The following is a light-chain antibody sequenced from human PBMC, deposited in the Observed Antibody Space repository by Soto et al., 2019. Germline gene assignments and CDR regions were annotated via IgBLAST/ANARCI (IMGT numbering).Light chain of an antibody. CDR3: QQYKSYPYT. CDR2: KAS. Sequence: DIQMTQSPSTLSTSVGDRVTITCRASQSNSSWLAWYQQKPGKAPNLLIYKASNLQSGVPSRFSGSGSGTEFTLTTSSLQPDDFATYYCQQYKSYPYTFGQGTKLEIK. V-gene: IGKV1-5*03. J-gene: IGKJ2*01. CDR1: QSNSSW.